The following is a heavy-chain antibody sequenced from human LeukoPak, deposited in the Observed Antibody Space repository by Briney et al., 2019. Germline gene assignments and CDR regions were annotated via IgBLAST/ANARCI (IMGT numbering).Heavy chain of an antibody. D-gene: IGHD2-2*01. CDR1: GGSISSSPYY. CDR2: IYYRGST. J-gene: IGHJ5*02. CDR3: ARHYLSDGILSTFDP. Sequence: SETLSLTCTVSGGSISSSPYYWGWIRQPPGKGLEWIGTIYYRGSTYSNPSLNSRVTISLDTSKSQFSLRLRSVTAADTAPYYCARHYLSDGILSTFDPWGQGALVTVSS. V-gene: IGHV4-39*01.